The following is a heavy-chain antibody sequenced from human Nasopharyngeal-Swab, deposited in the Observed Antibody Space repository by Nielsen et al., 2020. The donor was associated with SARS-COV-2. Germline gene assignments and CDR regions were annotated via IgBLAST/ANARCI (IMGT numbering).Heavy chain of an antibody. CDR2: ISYDGSNK. CDR3: ARDQPVYSFDY. J-gene: IGHJ4*02. V-gene: IGHV3-30-3*01. CDR1: GFTFSSYA. Sequence: GESLKISCAASGFTFSSYAMHWVRQAPGKGLEWVAVISYDGSNKYYADSVKGRFPISRDNSKNTLYLQINSLRAEDTAVYYCARDQPVYSFDYSGQGTLVTVSS.